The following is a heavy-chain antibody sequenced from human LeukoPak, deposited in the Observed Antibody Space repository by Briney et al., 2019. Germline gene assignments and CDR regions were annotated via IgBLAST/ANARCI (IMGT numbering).Heavy chain of an antibody. Sequence: SETLSLTCTVSGYSISSGYYWGWLRQPPGKGLEWIGSIHHSGSTNYNPSLKSRVTISLDTSKNQFSLKLSSVTAADTAVYYCARGYHYYDSSGYYLYYFDYWGQGTLVTVSS. V-gene: IGHV4-38-2*02. CDR2: IHHSGST. CDR1: GYSISSGYY. CDR3: ARGYHYYDSSGYYLYYFDY. J-gene: IGHJ4*02. D-gene: IGHD3-22*01.